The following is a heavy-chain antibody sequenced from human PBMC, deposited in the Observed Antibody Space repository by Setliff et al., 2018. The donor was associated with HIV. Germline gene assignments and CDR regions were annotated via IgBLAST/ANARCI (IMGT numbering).Heavy chain of an antibody. D-gene: IGHD3-3*01. CDR2: IYFRGTTSYNPSLAYRGTT. Sequence: PSETLSLTCTVSGASINNYYWNWIRQPPGKGLEWIGYIYFRGTTSYNPSLAYRGTTYYSPSLKGRVSISVDMSKNQLSLKLSSVTAADTAVYYCLLWTGYYTYWFFDLWGRGALVTVSS. CDR1: GASINNYY. J-gene: IGHJ2*01. V-gene: IGHV4-59*12. CDR3: LLWTGYYTYWFFDL.